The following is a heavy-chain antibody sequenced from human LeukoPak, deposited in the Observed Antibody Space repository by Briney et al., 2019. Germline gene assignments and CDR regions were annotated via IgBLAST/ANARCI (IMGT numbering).Heavy chain of an antibody. CDR2: ISSSSYI. Sequence: GGSLRLSCAASGFTFSSYSMNWVRQAPGKGLEWVSSISSSSYIYYADSVKGRFTISRDNAKNSLYLQMNSLRAEDTAVYYCARDKGGSSGSNWFDPWGQGTLVTVSS. CDR3: ARDKGGSSGSNWFDP. V-gene: IGHV3-21*01. CDR1: GFTFSSYS. J-gene: IGHJ5*02. D-gene: IGHD3-22*01.